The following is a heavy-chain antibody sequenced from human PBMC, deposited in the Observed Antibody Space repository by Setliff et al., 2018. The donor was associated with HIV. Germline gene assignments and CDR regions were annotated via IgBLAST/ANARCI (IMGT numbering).Heavy chain of an antibody. D-gene: IGHD5-12*01. Sequence: GGSLRLSCAASGFTFANYAMTWVRQAPGKGLEWVSVIENDGSNTYHADSVKGRFTISRDNSKNTLYLQINSLRAEDTAVYYCAKGASFSGSYFDYWGQGTLVTVSS. CDR3: AKGASFSGSYFDY. J-gene: IGHJ4*02. CDR1: GFTFANYA. CDR2: IENDGSNT. V-gene: IGHV3-23*03.